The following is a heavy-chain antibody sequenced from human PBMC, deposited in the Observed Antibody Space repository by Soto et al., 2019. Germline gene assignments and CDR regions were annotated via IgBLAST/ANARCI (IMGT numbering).Heavy chain of an antibody. Sequence: LRLSCAASGFTFDDYAMHWVRQGPGKGLEWVSGISWNSGGIGYADSVKGRFTISRDNAKNSLYLQMDRLRPEDTAFYYCAKSPHDILIGSAFDYWGQGTLVTVSS. D-gene: IGHD3-9*01. V-gene: IGHV3-9*01. CDR3: AKSPHDILIGSAFDY. CDR1: GFTFDDYA. CDR2: ISWNSGGI. J-gene: IGHJ4*02.